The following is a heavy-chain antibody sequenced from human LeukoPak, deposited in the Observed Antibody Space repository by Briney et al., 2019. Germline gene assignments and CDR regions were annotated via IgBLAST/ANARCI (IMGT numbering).Heavy chain of an antibody. CDR3: VKDSRRRGSLPGMDV. J-gene: IGHJ6*02. Sequence: GGSLRLSCAASGFTFDDYAMHWVRQVPGKGLEWVSGISWNSGSIGYADSVKGRFTISRDNAKNSLYLQMNSLRAEDTALYYCVKDSRRRGSLPGMDVWGQGTTVTVSS. CDR1: GFTFDDYA. CDR2: ISWNSGSI. D-gene: IGHD2-15*01. V-gene: IGHV3-9*01.